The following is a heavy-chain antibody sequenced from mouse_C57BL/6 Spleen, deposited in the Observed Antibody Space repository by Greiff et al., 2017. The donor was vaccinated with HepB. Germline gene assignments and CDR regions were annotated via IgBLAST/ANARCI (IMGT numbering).Heavy chain of an antibody. CDR3: ARAGYDYDGAAY. CDR1: GYTFTSYW. D-gene: IGHD2-4*01. J-gene: IGHJ3*01. CDR2: IDPSDSYT. Sequence: QVQLKQPGAELVKPGASVKLSCKASGYTFTSYWMQWVKQRPGQGLEWIGEIDPSDSYTNYNQKFKGKATLTVDTSSSTAYMQLSSLTSEDSAVYYCARAGYDYDGAAYWGQGTLVTVSA. V-gene: IGHV1-50*01.